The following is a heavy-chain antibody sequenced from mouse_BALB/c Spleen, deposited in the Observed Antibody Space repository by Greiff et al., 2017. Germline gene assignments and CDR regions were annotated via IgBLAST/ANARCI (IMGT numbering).Heavy chain of an antibody. CDR3: ARERYDDAMDY. Sequence: VKLQESGPGLVAPSQSLSITCTVSGFSLTSYGVHWVRQPPGKGLEWLGVIWAGGSTNYNSALMSRLSISKDNSKSQVFLKMNSLQTDDTAMYYCARERYDDAMDYWGQGTSVTVSS. CDR2: IWAGGST. J-gene: IGHJ4*01. CDR1: GFSLTSYG. D-gene: IGHD2-14*01. V-gene: IGHV2-9*02.